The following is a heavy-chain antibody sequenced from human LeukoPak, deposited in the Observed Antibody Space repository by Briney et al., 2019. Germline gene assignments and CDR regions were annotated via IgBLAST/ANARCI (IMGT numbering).Heavy chain of an antibody. CDR1: GGSFSGYY. CDR2: TTHSGST. Sequence: SETLSLTCADYGGSFSGYYWSWIRQPPGKGLEWIGETTHSGSTNYNPTLRSRATIAVDRSKNQFSLKLSYVTAADSAVYYCARRDYGDYVGSDYWGQGTLVTVSS. V-gene: IGHV4-34*01. J-gene: IGHJ4*02. CDR3: ARRDYGDYVGSDY. D-gene: IGHD4-17*01.